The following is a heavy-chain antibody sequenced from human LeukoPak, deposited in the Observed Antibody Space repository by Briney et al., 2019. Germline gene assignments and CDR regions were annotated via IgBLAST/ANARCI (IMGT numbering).Heavy chain of an antibody. D-gene: IGHD3-3*01. J-gene: IGHJ3*02. CDR3: AKMDITDFWSGSDDAFDI. CDR2: ISGSGGST. V-gene: IGHV3-23*01. Sequence: GGSLRLSCAASGFTFSSYAMSWVRQAPGKGLEWVSAISGSGGSTYYADSVKGRFTISRDNSKNTLYLQMNSLRAEDTAVYYCAKMDITDFWSGSDDAFDIWGQGTMVTVSS. CDR1: GFTFSSYA.